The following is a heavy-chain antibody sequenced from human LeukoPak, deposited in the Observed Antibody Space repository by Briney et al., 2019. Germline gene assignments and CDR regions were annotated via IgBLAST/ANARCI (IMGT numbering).Heavy chain of an antibody. J-gene: IGHJ4*02. CDR1: GYTFTGYY. Sequence: ASVKVSCKASGYTFTGYYMHWVRRAPGQGLEWMGWINPNSGGTNYAQKFQGRVTMTRDTSISTAYMELSRLRSDDTAVYYCARGLVGATSYFDYWGQGTLVAVSS. CDR2: INPNSGGT. D-gene: IGHD1-26*01. CDR3: ARGLVGATSYFDY. V-gene: IGHV1-2*02.